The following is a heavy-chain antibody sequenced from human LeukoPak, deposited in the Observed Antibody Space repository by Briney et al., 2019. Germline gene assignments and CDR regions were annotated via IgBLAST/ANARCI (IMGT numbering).Heavy chain of an antibody. V-gene: IGHV3-23*01. CDR3: AKERVSPGFNLFDP. D-gene: IGHD2/OR15-2a*01. CDR1: GFTFSSYA. J-gene: IGHJ5*02. Sequence: PGRSLRLSCAASGFTFSSYAMNWVRQAPGKGLEWVSAINGRGDNTYYADSVKGRFTISRDNSKSTLFVQMNSLRAEDTAIYYCAKERVSPGFNLFDPWGQGTLVTVSS. CDR2: INGRGDNT.